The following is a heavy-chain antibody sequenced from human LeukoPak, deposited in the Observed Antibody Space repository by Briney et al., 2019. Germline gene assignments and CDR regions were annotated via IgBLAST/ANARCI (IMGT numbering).Heavy chain of an antibody. CDR1: RFTFTSYW. D-gene: IGHD6-19*01. CDR3: ARAYEYSSGWFRNDY. CDR2: INRDGSEI. Sequence: GGSLRLSCTASRFTFTSYWMTWVRQAPGRGLDWVANINRDGSEIYYLDSVKGRFTISRDNAKNSLYLQMNGLRGEDTAVYYCARAYEYSSGWFRNDYWGQGTLVTVSS. J-gene: IGHJ4*02. V-gene: IGHV3-7*01.